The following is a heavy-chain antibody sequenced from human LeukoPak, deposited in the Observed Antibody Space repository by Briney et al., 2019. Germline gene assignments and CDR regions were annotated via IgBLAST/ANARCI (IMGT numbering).Heavy chain of an antibody. CDR3: ARVQAAGDGYYFDF. CDR2: IKHSGST. D-gene: IGHD7-27*01. CDR1: GGSLNNYY. J-gene: IGHJ4*02. Sequence: SETLSLTCAVYGGSLNNYYWSWIRQAPGKGLEWIGEIKHSGSTNYNAALKNRLNISADASKNQFSLKLRSVSAADTAVYYCARVQAAGDGYYFDFWGQGTLVTVSS. V-gene: IGHV4-34*01.